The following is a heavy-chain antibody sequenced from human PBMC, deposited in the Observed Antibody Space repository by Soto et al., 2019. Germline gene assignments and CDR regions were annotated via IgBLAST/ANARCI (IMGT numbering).Heavy chain of an antibody. J-gene: IGHJ6*02. Sequence: SETMSVTSTVAGGNIITYVWSWIRQKTGKGLEWIGNIYYSATTNYNPSLKSRVTISVDTSKNQFSLKLSSVTAADTAVYYCARDPHDYGVPAGGMDVWGQGTTVTVSS. CDR1: GGNIITYV. D-gene: IGHD4-17*01. V-gene: IGHV4-59*01. CDR3: ARDPHDYGVPAGGMDV. CDR2: IYYSATT.